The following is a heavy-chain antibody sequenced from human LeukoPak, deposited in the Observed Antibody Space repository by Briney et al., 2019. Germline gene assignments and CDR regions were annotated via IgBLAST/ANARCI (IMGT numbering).Heavy chain of an antibody. CDR2: IIPIFGTA. D-gene: IGHD6-13*01. CDR1: GGTFSSYA. CDR3: ARDWIAAAHGWFDP. J-gene: IGHJ5*02. Sequence: SVKVSCKASGGTFSSYAISWVRQAPGQGLEWMGGIIPIFGTANYAQKFQGRVTITADESTSTAYMELRSLRSEDTAVYYCARDWIAAAHGWFDPWXQGTLVTVSS. V-gene: IGHV1-69*13.